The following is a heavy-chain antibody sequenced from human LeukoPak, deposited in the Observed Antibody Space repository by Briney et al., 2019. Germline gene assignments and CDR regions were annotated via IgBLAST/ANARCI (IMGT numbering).Heavy chain of an antibody. J-gene: IGHJ4*02. D-gene: IGHD6-13*01. CDR2: ILPIFGTA. V-gene: IGHV1-69*05. CDR3: ATSRDWRTIADHFDY. Sequence: ASVKVSFKASGGTFSSYAISWVRQAPGQGLEWMGGILPIFGTADYAQTFQGRVTITTDESTSTGYMEPGSLRSENTAVYYCATSRDWRTIADHFDYWGQGALVTVSS. CDR1: GGTFSSYA.